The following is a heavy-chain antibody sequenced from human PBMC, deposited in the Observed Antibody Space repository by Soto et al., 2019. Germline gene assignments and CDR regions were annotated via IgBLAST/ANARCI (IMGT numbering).Heavy chain of an antibody. J-gene: IGHJ4*02. V-gene: IGHV4-30-2*01. D-gene: IGHD4-17*01. Sequence: ASETLSLTCAVSGGSISSGGYSWSWIRQPPGKGLEWIGYIYHSGSTYYNPSLKSRVTISVDRSKNQFSLKLSSVTAADTAVYYCARVPTVTMGLDNWGQGTLVTVSS. CDR3: ARVPTVTMGLDN. CDR1: GGSISSGGYS. CDR2: IYHSGST.